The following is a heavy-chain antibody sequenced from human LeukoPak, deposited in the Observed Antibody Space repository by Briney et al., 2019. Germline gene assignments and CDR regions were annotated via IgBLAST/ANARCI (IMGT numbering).Heavy chain of an antibody. CDR1: GYTFTSYY. D-gene: IGHD3-10*01. J-gene: IGHJ4*02. CDR2: INPSGGST. Sequence: ASVTVSCKASGYTFTSYYMHWVRQAPGQGLEWMGIINPSGGSTSYAQKFQGRVTMTRDTSTSTVYMELSSLRSEDTAVYYCARAHEVRGVIGGLPVDYWGQGTLVTVSS. CDR3: ARAHEVRGVIGGLPVDY. V-gene: IGHV1-46*01.